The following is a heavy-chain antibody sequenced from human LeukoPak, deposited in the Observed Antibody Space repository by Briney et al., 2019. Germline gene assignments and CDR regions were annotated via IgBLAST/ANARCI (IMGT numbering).Heavy chain of an antibody. CDR3: ARILTGSFYFDY. CDR1: GGSISSGDYY. J-gene: IGHJ4*02. D-gene: IGHD3-9*01. Sequence: SQTLSLTCTVSGGSISSGDYYWSWIRQPPGKRLEWIGYIYYSGSTYYNPSLKSRVTISVDTSKNQFSLKLSSVTAADTAVYYCARILTGSFYFDYWGQGTLVTVSS. V-gene: IGHV4-30-4*01. CDR2: IYYSGST.